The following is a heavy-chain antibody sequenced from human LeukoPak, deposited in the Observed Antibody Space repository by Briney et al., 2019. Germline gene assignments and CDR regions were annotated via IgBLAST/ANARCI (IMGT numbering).Heavy chain of an antibody. J-gene: IGHJ6*02. CDR2: IIPIFGTA. CDR3: ARGVVYAPGYYYGMDV. D-gene: IGHD2-8*02. Sequence: ASVKVSCKASGATFSSYAISWVRQAPGQGLEWMGGIIPIFGTANYAQKFQGRVTITADESTSTAYMELSSLRSEDTAVYYCARGVVYAPGYYYGMDVWGQGTTVTVSS. V-gene: IGHV1-69*13. CDR1: GATFSSYA.